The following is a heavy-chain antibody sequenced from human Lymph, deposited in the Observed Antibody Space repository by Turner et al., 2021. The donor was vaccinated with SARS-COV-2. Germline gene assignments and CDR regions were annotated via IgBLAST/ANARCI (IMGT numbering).Heavy chain of an antibody. CDR3: AKDGGGYSST. J-gene: IGHJ5*02. V-gene: IGHV3-30*18. Sequence: QVQLVESGGGVVQPGRSLRLSCAASGFTFSSYAMHWVRQAPGKGLEWVALISYDGSNKYYADSVKVRFTISRDNSKNTLYLQMNSLRAEDTAVYYCAKDGGGYSSTWGQGTLVTVSS. CDR1: GFTFSSYA. D-gene: IGHD6-13*01. CDR2: ISYDGSNK.